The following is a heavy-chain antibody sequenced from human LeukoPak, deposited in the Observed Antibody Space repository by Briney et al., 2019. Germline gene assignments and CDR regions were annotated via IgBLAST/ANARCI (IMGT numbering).Heavy chain of an antibody. CDR3: ARDSSSSFDY. D-gene: IGHD6-13*01. CDR2: IYTDGSST. V-gene: IGHV3-74*01. Sequence: GGSLRLSCAASGFTFSNYWMHWVRQAPGKGLVWVSRIYTDGSSTNYADSVKGRFTISRDNAKNTLYLQMNSLRAEDTAVYYCARDSSSSFDYWGQGTLVTVSS. J-gene: IGHJ4*02. CDR1: GFTFSNYW.